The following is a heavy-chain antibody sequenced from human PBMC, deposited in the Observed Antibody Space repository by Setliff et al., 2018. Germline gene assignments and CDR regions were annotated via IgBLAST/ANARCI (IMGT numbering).Heavy chain of an antibody. CDR1: GGSITSGSFY. Sequence: PSETLSLTCTVSGGSITSGSFYWSWIRQPAGRGLEWVGRVYSSVYSSGITSYNPSLKSRVTISMDTSKNQFSLGLTSVTAADTALYFCARDNTILGATDYWGQGALVTVSS. V-gene: IGHV4-61*02. CDR3: ARDNTILGATDY. D-gene: IGHD1-26*01. CDR2: VYSSVYSSGIT. J-gene: IGHJ4*02.